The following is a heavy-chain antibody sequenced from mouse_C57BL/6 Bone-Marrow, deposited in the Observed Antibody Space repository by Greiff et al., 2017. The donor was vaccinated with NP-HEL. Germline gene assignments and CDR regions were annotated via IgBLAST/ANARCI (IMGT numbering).Heavy chain of an antibody. J-gene: IGHJ4*01. D-gene: IGHD2-2*01. V-gene: IGHV5-6*01. CDR1: GFTFSSYG. Sequence: EVKVVESGGDLVKPGGSLKLSCAASGFTFSSYGMSWVRQTPDKRLEWVATISSGGSYTYYPDSVKGRFTISRDNAKNTLYLQMSSLKSEDTAMYYCARLWFRDYAMDYWGQGTSVTVSS. CDR3: ARLWFRDYAMDY. CDR2: ISSGGSYT.